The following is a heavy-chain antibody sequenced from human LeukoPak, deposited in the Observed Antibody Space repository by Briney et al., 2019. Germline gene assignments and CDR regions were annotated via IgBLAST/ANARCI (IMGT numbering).Heavy chain of an antibody. CDR2: ISSSSSYI. J-gene: IGHJ4*02. Sequence: PGGSLRLSCAASGFTFSSYSMSWVRQAPGKGLEWVSSISSSSSYIYYADSVKGRFTISRDNAKNSLYLQMNSLRAEDTAVYYCARVAAVAGHNDYWGQGTLVTVSS. CDR3: ARVAAVAGHNDY. V-gene: IGHV3-21*01. D-gene: IGHD6-19*01. CDR1: GFTFSSYS.